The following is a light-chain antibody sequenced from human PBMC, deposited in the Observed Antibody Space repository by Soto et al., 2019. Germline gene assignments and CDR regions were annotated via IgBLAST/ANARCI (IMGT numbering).Light chain of an antibody. V-gene: IGLV2-14*01. Sequence: QSVLTQPASVSVSPGQSITISCTGTSSDVGGYNYVSWYQQHPGKAPKLMIYEVSNRPSGVSNRFSGSKSGNTASLTISGLQAEEEADYYCSSYTSSSHYVFGTGTKVTVL. CDR1: SSDVGGYNY. CDR2: EVS. J-gene: IGLJ1*01. CDR3: SSYTSSSHYV.